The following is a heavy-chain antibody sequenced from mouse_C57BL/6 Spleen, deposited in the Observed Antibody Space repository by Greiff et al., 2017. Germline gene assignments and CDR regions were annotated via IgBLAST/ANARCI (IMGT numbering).Heavy chain of an antibody. D-gene: IGHD1-1*01. J-gene: IGHJ4*01. V-gene: IGHV1-54*01. CDR1: GYAFTNYL. CDR2: INPGSGGT. Sequence: QVQLQQSGAELVRPGTSVKVSCKASGYAFTNYLIEWVKQRPGQGLEWIGVINPGSGGTNYNEKFKGKATLTADKSSSTAYMQLSSLTSEDSGVYFGERGGKNYVRYYAMDYWGQGTSVTVSS. CDR3: ERGGKNYVRYYAMDY.